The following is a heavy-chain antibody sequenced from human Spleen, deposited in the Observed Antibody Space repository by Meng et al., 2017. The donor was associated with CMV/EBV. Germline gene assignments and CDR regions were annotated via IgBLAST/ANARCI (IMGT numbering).Heavy chain of an antibody. V-gene: IGHV3-21*01. Sequence: GESLKISCAASGFTFSSYSMNWVRQAPGKGLEWVSSISSSSSYTYYIDSVKGRFTISRENAQSSLYLQMSSLRDEDTAVYYCAAQGRSGRPGYWGQGMLVTVSS. D-gene: IGHD3-10*01. CDR3: AAQGRSGRPGY. CDR2: ISSSSSYT. J-gene: IGHJ4*02. CDR1: GFTFSSYS.